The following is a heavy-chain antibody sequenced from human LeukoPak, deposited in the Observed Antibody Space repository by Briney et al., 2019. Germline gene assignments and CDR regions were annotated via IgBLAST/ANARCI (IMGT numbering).Heavy chain of an antibody. CDR2: ISYDGSNK. D-gene: IGHD3-16*02. V-gene: IGHV3-30-3*01. Sequence: GGSLRLSCAASGFTYSSYAMHWVRQAPGRGVAGVAVISYDGSNKYYADSVKGRFTISRDNSKITLYLQMNSLRAEDTAVYYCARDWGSYRTRYYFDYWGQGTLVTVSS. CDR3: ARDWGSYRTRYYFDY. J-gene: IGHJ4*02. CDR1: GFTYSSYA.